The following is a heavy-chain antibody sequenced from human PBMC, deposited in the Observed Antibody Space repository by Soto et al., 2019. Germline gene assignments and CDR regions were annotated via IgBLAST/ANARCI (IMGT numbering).Heavy chain of an antibody. J-gene: IGHJ3*01. D-gene: IGHD1-7*01. V-gene: IGHV1-46*01. CDR2: VDPSRGSA. CDR1: GYTFINYF. CDR3: ARPLIGNTVDL. Sequence: QAQLLQSGAEVKKPGASVKVSCKASGYTFINYFIHWVRQAPGQRLGWIGIVDPSRGSADYAQKFQGRVTMTTDVSTRTVFMDLSSLRSEDTAVYYCARPLIGNTVDLWGQGTTVIVSS.